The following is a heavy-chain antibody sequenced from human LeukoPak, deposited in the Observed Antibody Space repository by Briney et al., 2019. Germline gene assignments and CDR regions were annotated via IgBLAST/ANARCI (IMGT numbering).Heavy chain of an antibody. CDR1: GFSFEDYM. CDR2: ISWDGGHT. CDR3: AKVQVVVVAPMLSIDAFDI. J-gene: IGHJ3*02. Sequence: GGSLRLSCAASGFSFEDYMMHWVRQPPGKGLEWISLISWDGGHTYYADSVKGRFTISRDNSKNTLYLQMNSLRAEDTAVYYCAKVQVVVVAPMLSIDAFDIWGQGTMVTVSS. D-gene: IGHD2-15*01. V-gene: IGHV3-43*01.